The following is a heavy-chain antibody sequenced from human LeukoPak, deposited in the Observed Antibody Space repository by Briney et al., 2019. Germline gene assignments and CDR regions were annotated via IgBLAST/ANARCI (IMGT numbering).Heavy chain of an antibody. V-gene: IGHV3-23*01. CDR3: AKDKGSSASCYDY. Sequence: GGSLRLSCAASGFTFSSYAMTWVRQAPGKGLEWVSGISGSGGSTDYADSVKGRFTISRDNSKNTLYLQMNSLRAEDTAVYYCAKDKGSSASCYDYWGQGTLVTVSS. CDR2: ISGSGGST. CDR1: GFTFSSYA. J-gene: IGHJ4*02. D-gene: IGHD2-2*01.